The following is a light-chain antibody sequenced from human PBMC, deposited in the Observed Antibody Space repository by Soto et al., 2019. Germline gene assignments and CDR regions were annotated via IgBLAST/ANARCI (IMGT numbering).Light chain of an antibody. J-gene: IGKJ4*01. Sequence: DIPLTQSPSFLSASVGDRVTITCRASQGISSYLAWYQQKPGKAPKLLIYAASTLQSGVPSRFSGSGSGTEFTLTISSLQPEDFATYYCQQLNSYPRVTFGGGTKVEIK. CDR2: AAS. CDR1: QGISSY. CDR3: QQLNSYPRVT. V-gene: IGKV1-9*01.